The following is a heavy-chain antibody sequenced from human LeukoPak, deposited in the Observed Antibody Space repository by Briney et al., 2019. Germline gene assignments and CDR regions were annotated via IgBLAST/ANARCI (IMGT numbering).Heavy chain of an antibody. CDR1: GFTFSSYW. CDR3: ARASGYYDSSGPIGPYWFDP. V-gene: IGHV3-74*01. J-gene: IGHJ5*02. CDR2: INSDGSST. Sequence: GGSLRLSCAASGFTFSSYWMHWVRHAPGKGLVWVSRINSDGSSTSYADSVKGRFTISRDNAKNTLYLQMNSLRAEDTAVYYCARASGYYDSSGPIGPYWFDPWGQGTLVTVSS. D-gene: IGHD3-22*01.